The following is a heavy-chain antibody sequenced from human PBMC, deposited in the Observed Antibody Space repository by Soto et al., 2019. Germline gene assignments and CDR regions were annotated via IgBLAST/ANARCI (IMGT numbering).Heavy chain of an antibody. J-gene: IGHJ4*02. CDR1: GGSIRSYY. CDR2: IYYSGST. Sequence: PSETLSLTCTVSGGSIRSYYWSWIRQPPGKGLEWIGYIYYSGSTNYNPSLKSRLTISVDTSKNQFSLKLSSVTAADTAVYYCARSDHYYYDSSGYWDYWGQGTLVTVS. CDR3: ARSDHYYYDSSGYWDY. D-gene: IGHD3-22*01. V-gene: IGHV4-59*08.